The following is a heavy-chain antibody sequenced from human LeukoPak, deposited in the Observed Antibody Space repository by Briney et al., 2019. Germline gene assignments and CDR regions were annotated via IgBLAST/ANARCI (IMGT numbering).Heavy chain of an antibody. V-gene: IGHV4-34*01. CDR3: ARGGRYCSSTSCYTGWFDP. J-gene: IGHJ5*02. D-gene: IGHD2-2*02. CDR2: INHSGST. CDR1: GGSFSGYY. Sequence: SETLSLTCAVYGGSFSGYYWSWIRQPPGKGLEWIGEINHSGSTNYNPSLKSRVTISVDTSKNQFSLKLSSVTAADTAVYYCARGGRYCSSTSCYTGWFDPWGQGTLVSVSS.